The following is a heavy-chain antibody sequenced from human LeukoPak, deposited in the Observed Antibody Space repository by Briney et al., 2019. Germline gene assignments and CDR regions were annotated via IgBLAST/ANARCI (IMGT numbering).Heavy chain of an antibody. J-gene: IGHJ3*02. Sequence: GASVKVSCKASGGTFSSYAISWVRQAPGQGLEWMGGIIPIFGTANYAQKFQGRVTITTDESTSTAYMELSSLRSEDTAVYYCARAGSLGYDILTGPIRSHDAFDIWGQGTMVTVSS. V-gene: IGHV1-69*05. CDR3: ARAGSLGYDILTGPIRSHDAFDI. D-gene: IGHD3-9*01. CDR1: GGTFSSYA. CDR2: IIPIFGTA.